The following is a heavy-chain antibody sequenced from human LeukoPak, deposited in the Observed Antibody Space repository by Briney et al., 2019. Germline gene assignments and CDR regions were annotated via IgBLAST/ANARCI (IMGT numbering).Heavy chain of an antibody. V-gene: IGHV3-49*04. CDR2: IRSKAYGGTT. CDR1: GFTFGDYV. CDR3: TRDLGTEGWFGELGYYYYYYYMDV. D-gene: IGHD3-10*01. Sequence: GGSLRLSCTASGFTFGDYVMSWVRQAPGKGLEWVGFIRSKAYGGTTKNAASVKGRFTISRDDSKSIAYLQMNSLKTEDTAVYYCTRDLGTEGWFGELGYYYYYYYMDVWGKGTTVTISS. J-gene: IGHJ6*03.